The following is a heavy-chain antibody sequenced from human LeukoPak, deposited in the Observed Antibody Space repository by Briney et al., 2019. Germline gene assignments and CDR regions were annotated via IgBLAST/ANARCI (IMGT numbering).Heavy chain of an antibody. CDR3: ARVNNIAVAPDYYYYMDV. V-gene: IGHV4-59*01. D-gene: IGHD6-19*01. CDR1: GGSISSYY. J-gene: IGHJ6*03. CDR2: IYYSGST. Sequence: NSSETLSLTCTVSGGSISSYYWSWIRQPPGKGLEWIGYIYYSGSTNYNPSLKSRVTISVDTSKNQFSLKLSSVTAADTAVYYCARVNNIAVAPDYYYYMDVWGKGTTVTVSS.